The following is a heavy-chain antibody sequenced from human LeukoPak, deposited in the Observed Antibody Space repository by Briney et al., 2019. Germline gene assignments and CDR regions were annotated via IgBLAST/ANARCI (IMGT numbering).Heavy chain of an antibody. CDR3: ARDQGPDFDY. CDR2: ITSGSGDV. V-gene: IGHV3-21*01. J-gene: IGHJ4*02. CDR1: GFTFSGYS. Sequence: GGSLRVSCAASGFTFSGYSLNWVRQAPGKGLEWVASITSGSGDVYYADSVKGRFTVSRDNTRNSLHLHTNSLRAEDTAVYYCARDQGPDFDYWGQGTLVTVSS.